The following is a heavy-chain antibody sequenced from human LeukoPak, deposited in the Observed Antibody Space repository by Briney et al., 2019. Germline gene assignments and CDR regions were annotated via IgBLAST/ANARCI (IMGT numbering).Heavy chain of an antibody. D-gene: IGHD3-22*01. CDR3: VKDLYYDNSGYYSGAFDY. Sequence: GGSLRLSCSASGFTFKKYAMHWVRQAPGKGLEYVSAINSNGGRTYYADSGKGRFTISRDNSKNTLFLQMSSLRVEDTAVYYCVKDLYYDNSGYYSGAFDYWGQGTLVTVSS. J-gene: IGHJ4*02. V-gene: IGHV3-64D*06. CDR2: INSNGGRT. CDR1: GFTFKKYA.